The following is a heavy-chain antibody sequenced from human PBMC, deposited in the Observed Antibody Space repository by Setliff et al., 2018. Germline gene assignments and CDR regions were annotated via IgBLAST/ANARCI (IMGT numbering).Heavy chain of an antibody. CDR3: ARSRTTAVKGGVFGV. CDR1: GASISSDGYY. CDR2: IYYNGNT. J-gene: IGHJ2*01. Sequence: SETLSLTCIVSGASISSDGYYWSWIRQHPGKGLEWIGYIYYNGNTYYNPYLKSRVTISLDTSKNQFSLELSTVTAADTAVYYCARSRTTAVKGGVFGVWGRGTLVTVS. V-gene: IGHV4-31*03. D-gene: IGHD3-16*01.